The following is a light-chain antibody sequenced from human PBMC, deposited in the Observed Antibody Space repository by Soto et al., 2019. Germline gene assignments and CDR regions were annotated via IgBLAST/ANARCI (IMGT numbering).Light chain of an antibody. CDR1: SGHSSYI. Sequence: QSVLTQSSSASASLRSSVKLTGTLSSGHSSYIIAWHQQQPGKAPRYLMKLEGSGSYNKGSGVPDRFSGSGSGADRYLTISNLQFEDEADYYCETWDSNTRVFGTGTKLTVL. V-gene: IGLV4-60*02. CDR3: ETWDSNTRV. CDR2: LEGSGSY. J-gene: IGLJ1*01.